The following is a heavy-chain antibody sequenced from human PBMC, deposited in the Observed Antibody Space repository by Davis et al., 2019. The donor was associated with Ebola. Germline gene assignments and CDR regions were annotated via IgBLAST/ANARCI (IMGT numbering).Heavy chain of an antibody. CDR1: GFTFSSYA. J-gene: IGHJ6*02. Sequence: GGSLRLSCAASGFTFSSYAMHWVRQAPGKGLEWVAVISYDGSNKYYADSVKGRFTISRDNSKNTLYLQMNSLRAEDTAVYYCARDQVAYYDILTGEDGMDVWGQGTTVTVSS. CDR2: ISYDGSNK. V-gene: IGHV3-30*04. CDR3: ARDQVAYYDILTGEDGMDV. D-gene: IGHD3-9*01.